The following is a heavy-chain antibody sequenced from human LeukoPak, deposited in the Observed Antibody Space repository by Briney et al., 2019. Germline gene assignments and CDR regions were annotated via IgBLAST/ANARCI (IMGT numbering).Heavy chain of an antibody. Sequence: SETLSLTCGVSGYSISRGYYWGWIRQPPGNGLEWIGNIYHTGSTYYNPSLRSRVTISVDTSKNQSFLKLTSVTAADTAVYYCARGLEGYSAGWSRFFEYWGQGTLATVSS. CDR3: ARGLEGYSAGWSRFFEY. J-gene: IGHJ4*02. D-gene: IGHD6-19*01. CDR1: GYSISRGYY. CDR2: IYHTGST. V-gene: IGHV4-38-2*01.